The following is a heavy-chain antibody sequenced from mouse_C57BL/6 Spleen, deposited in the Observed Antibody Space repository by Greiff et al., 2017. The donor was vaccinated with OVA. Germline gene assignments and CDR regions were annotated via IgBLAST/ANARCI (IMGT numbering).Heavy chain of an antibody. D-gene: IGHD2-4*01. CDR3: FIYYDYDGAMDY. CDR1: GYTFTSYT. V-gene: IGHV1-4*01. CDR2: INPSSGYT. Sequence: VHLVESGAELARPGASVKMSCKASGYTFTSYTMHWVKQRPGQGLEWIGYINPSSGYTKYNQKFKDKATLTADKSSSTAYMQLSSLTSEDSAVYYCFIYYDYDGAMDYWGQGTSVTVSS. J-gene: IGHJ4*01.